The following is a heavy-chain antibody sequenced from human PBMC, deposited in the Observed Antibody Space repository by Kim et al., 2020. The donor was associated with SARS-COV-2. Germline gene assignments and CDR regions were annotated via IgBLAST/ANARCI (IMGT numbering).Heavy chain of an antibody. V-gene: IGHV3-21*01. Sequence: GGSLRLSCAASGFTFSSYSMNWVRQAPGKGLEWVSSISSSSSYIYYADSVKGRFTISRDNAKNSLYLQMNSLRAEDTAVYYCARARRTIFGVVIGDFDYWGQGTLVTVSS. CDR3: ARARRTIFGVVIGDFDY. CDR1: GFTFSSYS. J-gene: IGHJ4*02. CDR2: ISSSSSYI. D-gene: IGHD3-3*01.